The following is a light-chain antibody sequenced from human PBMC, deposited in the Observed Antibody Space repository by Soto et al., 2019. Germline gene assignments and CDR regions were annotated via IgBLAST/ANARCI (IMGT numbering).Light chain of an antibody. CDR2: TAS. V-gene: IGKV3-20*01. J-gene: IGKJ4*01. Sequence: EIVLTQSPGTLSLSPGERATLSCRASQSVGNNYLAWYQQKTGQPPRLLIHTASSRATAIPDRFSGSGSGTDFTLTISRLEPDDFAVYYCHQHAYSPLPFGGGTRVEIK. CDR3: HQHAYSPLP. CDR1: QSVGNNY.